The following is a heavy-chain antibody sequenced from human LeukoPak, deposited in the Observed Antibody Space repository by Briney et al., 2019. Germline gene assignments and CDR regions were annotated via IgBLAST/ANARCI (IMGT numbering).Heavy chain of an antibody. CDR3: ARHGRYYGSGSYYNSPRFDY. D-gene: IGHD3-10*01. Sequence: QTSETLSLTCAVYGGSFSGYYWSWIRQPPGKGLEWIGEINHSGSTNYNPSLKSRVTISVDTSKNQFSLKLSSVTAADTAVYYCARHGRYYGSGSYYNSPRFDYWGRGTLVTVSS. CDR2: INHSGST. J-gene: IGHJ4*02. V-gene: IGHV4-34*01. CDR1: GGSFSGYY.